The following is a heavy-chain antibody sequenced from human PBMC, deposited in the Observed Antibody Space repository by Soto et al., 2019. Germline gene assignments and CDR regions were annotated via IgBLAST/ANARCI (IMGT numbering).Heavy chain of an antibody. V-gene: IGHV1-2*02. D-gene: IGHD3-10*01. CDR1: GYTFTGYF. J-gene: IGHJ5*02. Sequence: ASVKVSCKASGYTFTGYFMHWVRQAPGQGLEWMGWINPYSGGADYAQSFQGRVTMTRDTSISTVYMELSRLRFDDTAVYYCARVIRGAYYNSPLDTWGQGTVVTV. CDR3: ARVIRGAYYNSPLDT. CDR2: INPYSGGA.